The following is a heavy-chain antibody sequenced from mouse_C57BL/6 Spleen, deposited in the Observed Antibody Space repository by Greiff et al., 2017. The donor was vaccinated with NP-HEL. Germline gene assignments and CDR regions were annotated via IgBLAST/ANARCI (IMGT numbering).Heavy chain of an antibody. CDR1: GFTFSDYY. CDR3: ARDRGWDRYFDV. Sequence: EVKVVESEGGLVQPGSSMKLSCTASGFTFSDYYMAWVRQVPEKGLEWVANINYDGSSTYYLDSLKSRFIISRDNAKNILYLQMSSLKSEDTATYYCARDRGWDRYFDVWGTGTTVTVSS. J-gene: IGHJ1*03. V-gene: IGHV5-16*01. CDR2: INYDGSST. D-gene: IGHD4-1*01.